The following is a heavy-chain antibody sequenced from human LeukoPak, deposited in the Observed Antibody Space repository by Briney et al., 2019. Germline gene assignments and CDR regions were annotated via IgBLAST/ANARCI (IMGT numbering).Heavy chain of an antibody. J-gene: IGHJ4*02. CDR2: ISGSGGGT. CDR1: GFKFSSYA. CDR3: AKLIVGATDEGDY. Sequence: GGSLRLSCAASGFKFSSYAMSWVRQAPGKGLEWVSGISGSGGGTYYADSVKGRFTISRDNSKNTLYLQMNSLRAEDTAVYYCAKLIVGATDEGDYWGQGTLVTVSS. V-gene: IGHV3-23*01. D-gene: IGHD1-26*01.